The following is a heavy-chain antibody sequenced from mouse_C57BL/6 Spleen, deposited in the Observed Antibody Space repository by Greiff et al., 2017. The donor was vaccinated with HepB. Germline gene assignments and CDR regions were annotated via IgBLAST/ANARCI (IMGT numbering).Heavy chain of an antibody. J-gene: IGHJ4*01. CDR3: ARWDSNQYYYAMDY. V-gene: IGHV1-18*01. D-gene: IGHD2-5*01. CDR2: INPNNGGT. CDR1: GYTFTDYN. Sequence: VQLQQSGPELVKPGASVKIPCKASGYTFTDYNMDWVKQSHGKSLEWIGDINPNNGGTIYNQKFKGKATLTVDKSSSTAYMELRSLTSEDTAVYYCARWDSNQYYYAMDYWGQGTSVTVSS.